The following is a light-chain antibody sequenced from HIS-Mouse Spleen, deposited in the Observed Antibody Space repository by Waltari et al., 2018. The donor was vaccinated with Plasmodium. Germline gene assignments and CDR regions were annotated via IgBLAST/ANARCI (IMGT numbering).Light chain of an antibody. CDR2: KAS. V-gene: IGKV1-5*03. CDR1: QSISSW. Sequence: DIQMTQSPSTLSASVGDRVTLTCRASQSISSWLAWYQHKPVKAPKLLIYKASSLESGVPSRFSGSGSGTEFTLTISSLQPDDFATYYCQQYNSYSWTFGQGTKVEIK. J-gene: IGKJ1*01. CDR3: QQYNSYSWT.